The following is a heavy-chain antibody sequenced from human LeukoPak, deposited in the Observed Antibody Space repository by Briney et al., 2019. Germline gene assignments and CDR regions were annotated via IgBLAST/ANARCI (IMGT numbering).Heavy chain of an antibody. J-gene: IGHJ5*02. V-gene: IGHV4-30-2*01. D-gene: IGHD6-19*01. Sequence: PSETLSLTCTVSGGSISSGGYYWSWIRQPPGKGLEWIGYIYHSGSTYYNPSLKSRVTISVDRSKNQFSLKLSSVTAADTAVYYCARLMAVAGKLDPWGQGTLVTVSS. CDR3: ARLMAVAGKLDP. CDR1: GGSISSGGYY. CDR2: IYHSGST.